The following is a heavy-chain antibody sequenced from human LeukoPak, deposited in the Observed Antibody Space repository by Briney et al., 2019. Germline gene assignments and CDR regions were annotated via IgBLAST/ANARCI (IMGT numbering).Heavy chain of an antibody. V-gene: IGHV3-30*02. CDR3: AKRAAYYGDYDY. CDR2: IQYDGNNK. Sequence: GGSLRLSCAASAFTFSRSGMHWVRQAPGKGLEWVTFIQYDGNNKYYADSVKGRFTISRDNSKNTLYLQMNSLRTEDTAVYYCAKRAAYYGDYDYWGQGTLVTVSS. CDR1: AFTFSRSG. D-gene: IGHD4-17*01. J-gene: IGHJ4*02.